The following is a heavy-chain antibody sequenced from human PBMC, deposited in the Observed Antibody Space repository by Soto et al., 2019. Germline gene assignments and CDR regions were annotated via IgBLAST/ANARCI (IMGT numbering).Heavy chain of an antibody. V-gene: IGHV4-59*01. CDR2: IYYSGST. Sequence: SETLSLTCIVSGGSISTYYWSWIRQPPGKGLEWIGYIYYSGSTNYNPSLKSRVTISVDTSKNQFSLKLSSVTAADTAVYYCARDHSRFDSSGWPYYYYYGMDVWGQGTTVTVSS. D-gene: IGHD6-19*01. CDR3: ARDHSRFDSSGWPYYYYYGMDV. CDR1: GGSISTYY. J-gene: IGHJ6*02.